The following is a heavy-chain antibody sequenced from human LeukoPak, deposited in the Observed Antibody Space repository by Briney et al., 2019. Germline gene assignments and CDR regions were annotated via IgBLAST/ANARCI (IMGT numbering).Heavy chain of an antibody. D-gene: IGHD6-13*01. V-gene: IGHV4-59*11. CDR2: IYYSVRT. Sequence: PSETLSLTCSVSGASISSHYWSWIRQPPGKGLEWIGYIYYSVRTNYNPSLKSRVTISVDMPNNQFSLKMSSVTAADTAVYYCARETKTAAADYYYFYYYMDVWGKGTTVTISS. CDR1: GASISSHY. CDR3: ARETKTAAADYYYFYYYMDV. J-gene: IGHJ6*03.